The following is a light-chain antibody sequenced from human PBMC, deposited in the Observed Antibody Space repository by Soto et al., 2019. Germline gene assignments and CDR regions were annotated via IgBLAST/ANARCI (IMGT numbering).Light chain of an antibody. Sequence: AIRMTQSPSSFSASTGDRVSITCRATQDIGTYLAWYQQIPGKAPKLLIYDASSLQSGVPSRFSGSGSGTEFSLAISILQPEDFSTLFCQQSYTTPPRTFGQGTKVDIK. V-gene: IGKV1-8*01. J-gene: IGKJ1*01. CDR2: DAS. CDR3: QQSYTTPPRT. CDR1: QDIGTY.